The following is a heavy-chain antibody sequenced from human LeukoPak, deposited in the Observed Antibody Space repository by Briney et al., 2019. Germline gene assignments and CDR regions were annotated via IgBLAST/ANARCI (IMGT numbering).Heavy chain of an antibody. CDR2: ISYDGSNK. CDR3: DY. J-gene: IGHJ4*02. CDR1: GFTFSSYA. Sequence: GGSLRLSCAASGFTFSSYAMHWVRQAPGKGLEWVALISYDGSNKYHADSVKGRFTISRDNSKNTLYLQMNSLRGEDTAVFYFDYWGQGTLVTVSS. V-gene: IGHV3-30*04.